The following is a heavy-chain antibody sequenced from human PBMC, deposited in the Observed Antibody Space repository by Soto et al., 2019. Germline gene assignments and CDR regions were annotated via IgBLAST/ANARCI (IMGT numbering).Heavy chain of an antibody. Sequence: EEQVVESGGGLVQPGGSLRVSCAASGFSFRSYAMNWVRQAPGQGLEWVSYISVGSGSIFYADSVKGRFTISRDDAKNSLSLQMNTLRGEDTAVYYCVRDDRWAFDIWGQGTMVTVSS. D-gene: IGHD3-22*01. J-gene: IGHJ3*02. CDR2: ISVGSGSI. CDR3: VRDDRWAFDI. V-gene: IGHV3-48*01. CDR1: GFSFRSYA.